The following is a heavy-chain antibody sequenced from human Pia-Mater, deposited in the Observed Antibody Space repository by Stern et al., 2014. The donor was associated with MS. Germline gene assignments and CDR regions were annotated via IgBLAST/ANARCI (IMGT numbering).Heavy chain of an antibody. CDR3: VRTWRENTFDS. CDR1: GFNLRDYS. J-gene: IGHJ4*02. V-gene: IGHV3-48*02. CDR2: VSNTGTAI. Sequence: VQLVESGGDLGQPGGSLRLSCAASGFNLRDYSMSWVRQAPGKGLEWASFVSNTGTAIYYADSVKGRFTISKDMASNSRYLQMNSLRDEDTAVYYWVRTWRENTFDSWGQGILVTVSS. D-gene: IGHD5-24*01.